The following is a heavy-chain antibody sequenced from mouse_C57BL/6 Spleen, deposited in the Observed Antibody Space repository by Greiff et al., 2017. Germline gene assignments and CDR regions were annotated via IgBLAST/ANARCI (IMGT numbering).Heavy chain of an antibody. V-gene: IGHV1-52*01. CDR2: IDPSDSET. J-gene: IGHJ3*01. CDR3: ARGDGSPAWFAY. CDR1: GYTFTSYW. Sequence: QVQLQQPGAELVRPGSSVKLSCKASGYTFTSYWMHWVKQRPIQGLEWIGNIDPSDSETHYNQKFKDKATLTVDKSSSTAYMQLSSLTSEDSAVYYCARGDGSPAWFAYWGQGTLVTVSA. D-gene: IGHD1-1*01.